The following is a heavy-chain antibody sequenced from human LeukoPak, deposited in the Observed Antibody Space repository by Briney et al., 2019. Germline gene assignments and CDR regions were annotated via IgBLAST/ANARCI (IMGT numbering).Heavy chain of an antibody. V-gene: IGHV4-59*01. J-gene: IGHJ4*02. CDR3: ARVEHSSSWAFYFDY. CDR1: GGSISSYY. Sequence: KSSETLSLTCTVSGGSISSYYWNWIRQPPGKGLEWIGYIYYSGSTNYNPCLKSRVTISVDTSKNQFSLKLSSVTAADTAVHYCARVEHSSSWAFYFDYWGQGTLVTVSS. D-gene: IGHD6-13*01. CDR2: IYYSGST.